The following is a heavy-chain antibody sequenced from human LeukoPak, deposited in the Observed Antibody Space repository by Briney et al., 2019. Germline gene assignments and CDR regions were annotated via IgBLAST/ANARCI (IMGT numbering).Heavy chain of an antibody. CDR3: ARGLRLGESPHGY. D-gene: IGHD3-16*01. CDR2: ISSSSSTI. V-gene: IGHV3-48*01. CDR1: GFTFSNAW. J-gene: IGHJ4*02. Sequence: PGGSLRLSCAASGFTFSNAWMNWVRQAPGKGLEWVSYISSSSSTIYYADSVKGRFTISRDNAKNSLYLQMNSLRAEDTAVYYCARGLRLGESPHGYWGQGTLVTVSS.